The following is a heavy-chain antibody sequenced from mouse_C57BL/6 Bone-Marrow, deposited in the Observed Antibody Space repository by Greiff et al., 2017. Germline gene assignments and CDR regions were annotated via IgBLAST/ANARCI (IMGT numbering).Heavy chain of an antibody. J-gene: IGHJ4*01. D-gene: IGHD2-1*01. CDR2: INPGSGGT. Sequence: QVQLKESGAELVRPGTSVKVSCKASGYAFTTYLIEWVKQRPGPGLEWIGVINPGSGGTNYNETFKGKATLTAAQSSSTAYMPLSSLTSEDSAVYFCAYGNYSYYYAMDYWGQGTSVTVSS. CDR1: GYAFTTYL. CDR3: AYGNYSYYYAMDY. V-gene: IGHV1-54*01.